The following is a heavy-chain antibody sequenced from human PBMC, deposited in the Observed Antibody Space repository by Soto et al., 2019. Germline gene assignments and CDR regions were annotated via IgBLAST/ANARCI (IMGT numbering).Heavy chain of an antibody. V-gene: IGHV3-30-3*01. J-gene: IGHJ4*02. D-gene: IGHD5-12*01. Sequence: QVQLVESGGAVVQPGRSLRLSCAASGLTFSSYAMHWVRQAPGKGLEWVAVISYDGSNKYYADSVKGRFTISRDNSKNTLYLQMNSLRAEDTAVYYCAGPGGYSGYYWGKFDYWGQGTLVTGSS. CDR3: AGPGGYSGYYWGKFDY. CDR1: GLTFSSYA. CDR2: ISYDGSNK.